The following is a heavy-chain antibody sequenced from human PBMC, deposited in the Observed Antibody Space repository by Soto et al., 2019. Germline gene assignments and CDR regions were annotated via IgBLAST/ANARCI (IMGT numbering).Heavy chain of an antibody. CDR3: ASGTNGAFFVY. Sequence: QVQLVESGGGLVKPEGSLRLSCAASGFTFSDYMSWIRQAPGKGLEWVSYISSRSSTIFYADSVKGRFTISRDNVKNSLYLQMNSLRAEDTAVYYCASGTNGAFFVYWGQGILVTVSS. V-gene: IGHV3-11*01. CDR2: ISSRSSTI. CDR1: GFTFSDY. D-gene: IGHD2-8*01. J-gene: IGHJ4*02.